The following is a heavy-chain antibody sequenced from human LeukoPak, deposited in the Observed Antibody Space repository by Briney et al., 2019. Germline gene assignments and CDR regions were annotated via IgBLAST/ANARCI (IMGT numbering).Heavy chain of an antibody. CDR3: TKGYNSKGFFDY. D-gene: IGHD6-13*01. J-gene: IGHJ4*02. CDR1: GFSFSTHS. CDR2: ISGSGGNT. V-gene: IGHV3-23*01. Sequence: GGSLRLSCAASGFSFSTHSMSWVRQVPGKGLEWVSAISGSGGNTYYADSLKGRFTISRDNSKNTLYLQMNSLRAEDTAVYFCTKGYNSKGFFDYWGQGTLVSVSS.